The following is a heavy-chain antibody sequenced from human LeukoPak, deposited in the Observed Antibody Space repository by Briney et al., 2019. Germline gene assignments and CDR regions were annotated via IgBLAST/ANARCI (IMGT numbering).Heavy chain of an antibody. D-gene: IGHD5-24*01. J-gene: IGHJ3*02. V-gene: IGHV1-69*05. CDR1: GGTFSSYA. Sequence: SVKISCKASGGTFSSYAISWVRQAPGQGLEWMGGIIPIFGTANYAQKFQGRVTITTDESTSTAYMELSSLRSEDTAVYYCARDVGYNKYDAFDIWGQGTMVTVSS. CDR2: IIPIFGTA. CDR3: ARDVGYNKYDAFDI.